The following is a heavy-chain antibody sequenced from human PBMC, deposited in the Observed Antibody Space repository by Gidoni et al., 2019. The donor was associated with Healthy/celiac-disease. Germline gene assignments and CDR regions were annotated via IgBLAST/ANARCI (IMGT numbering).Heavy chain of an antibody. CDR2: ISGSGGST. Sequence: EVQLLESGGGLVQPGGSLRLSCAASGFTFSSYALSWVLQAAGKGLEWVSAISGSGGSTYYADSVKGRFTISRDNSKNTLYLQMNSLRAEDTAVYYCAKDHVAAAENYYYYGMDVWGQGTTVTVSS. J-gene: IGHJ6*02. D-gene: IGHD6-13*01. CDR3: AKDHVAAAENYYYYGMDV. CDR1: GFTFSSYA. V-gene: IGHV3-23*01.